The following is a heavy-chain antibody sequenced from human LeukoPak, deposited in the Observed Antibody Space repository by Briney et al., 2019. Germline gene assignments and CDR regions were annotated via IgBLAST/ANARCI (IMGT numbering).Heavy chain of an antibody. J-gene: IGHJ5*02. CDR2: ISSSSSYI. D-gene: IGHD5-12*01. CDR3: ARDLAVATILGWFDP. V-gene: IGHV3-21*01. Sequence: GGSLRLSCAASGFTFSSYSMNWVRQAPGKGLEWVSSISSSSSYIYYADSVKGRFTISRDNAKNSLYLQMNSLRAEDTAVYYCARDLAVATILGWFDPWGQGTLVTVSS. CDR1: GFTFSSYS.